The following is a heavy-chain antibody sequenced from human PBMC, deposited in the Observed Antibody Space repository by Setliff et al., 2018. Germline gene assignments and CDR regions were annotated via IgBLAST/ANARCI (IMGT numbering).Heavy chain of an antibody. CDR1: GFTFNSYA. CDR3: VRDSPSSLYNFWSGCSDY. V-gene: IGHV3-30*01. CDR2: ISYDGINK. D-gene: IGHD3-3*01. Sequence: PGESLKISCAASGFTFNSYAMHWVRQAPGKGLEWLAVISYDGINKYYADSVRGRFTISRDNSKNTLFLQMNSLRTDDTAVFYCVRDSPSSLYNFWSGCSDYWGQGTLVTVSS. J-gene: IGHJ4*02.